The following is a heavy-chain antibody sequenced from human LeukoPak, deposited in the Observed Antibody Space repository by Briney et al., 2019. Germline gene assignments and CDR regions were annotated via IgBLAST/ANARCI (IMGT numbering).Heavy chain of an antibody. V-gene: IGHV3-30*04. J-gene: IGHJ4*02. CDR3: ARGGKVAEAGFDY. CDR1: GFTFSSYA. Sequence: GGSLRLSCAASGFTFSSYAMHWVRQAPGKGLEWVAVISYDGSNKYYADSVKGRFTISRDNSKNTLYLQMNSLRAEDTAVYYCARGGKVAEAGFDYWGQGTLVTVSS. CDR2: ISYDGSNK. D-gene: IGHD6-19*01.